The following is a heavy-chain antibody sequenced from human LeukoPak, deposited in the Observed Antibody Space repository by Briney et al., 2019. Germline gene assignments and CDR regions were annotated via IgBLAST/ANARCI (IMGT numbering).Heavy chain of an antibody. J-gene: IGHJ4*02. Sequence: GGSLRLSCAASGFTFSHHGMHWVRQAPGKGLEWVAFILFDGSKKYFVDSVKGRFTISRDNSNNAVSLQMNNLRTEDTAMYYCARAVDKGTGYYMDFWGQGTLVKVSS. CDR2: ILFDGSKK. CDR3: ARAVDKGTGYYMDF. D-gene: IGHD3-22*01. V-gene: IGHV3-30*02. CDR1: GFTFSHHG.